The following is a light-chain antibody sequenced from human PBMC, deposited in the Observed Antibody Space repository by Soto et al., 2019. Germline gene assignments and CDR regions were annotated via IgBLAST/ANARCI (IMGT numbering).Light chain of an antibody. Sequence: DIQMTQSPSSLSASVGDRVTITCRASQSISSYLNWYQQKPGKAPKLLIYAASSLQSGVPSRFSGSGSGADFTLTISSLQPEDFATYYCQQSYSIPRMFGQGTKVDIK. J-gene: IGKJ1*01. V-gene: IGKV1-39*01. CDR1: QSISSY. CDR2: AAS. CDR3: QQSYSIPRM.